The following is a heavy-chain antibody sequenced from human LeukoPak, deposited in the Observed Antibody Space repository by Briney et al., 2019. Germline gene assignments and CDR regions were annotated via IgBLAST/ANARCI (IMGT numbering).Heavy chain of an antibody. CDR3: ARAAGDYYDSSGYLDY. J-gene: IGHJ4*02. Sequence: PGGSLRLSCAASGFTFSSYAMHWVRQAPGKGLEWVAVISYDGSNKYYADSVKGRFTISRDNSKNTLYLQMNSLRAEDTAVYYCARAAGDYYDSSGYLDYWGQGTLVTVSS. D-gene: IGHD3-22*01. CDR1: GFTFSSYA. CDR2: ISYDGSNK. V-gene: IGHV3-30-3*01.